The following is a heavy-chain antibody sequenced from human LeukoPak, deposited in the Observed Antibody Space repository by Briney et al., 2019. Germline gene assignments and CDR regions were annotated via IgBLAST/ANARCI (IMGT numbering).Heavy chain of an antibody. V-gene: IGHV3-30*18. Sequence: PGGSLRLSCAASGFTFSSYGMHWVRQAPGKGLEWVAVISYDGSNKYYADSVKGRFAISRDNSKNTLYLQMNSLRAEDTAVYYCAKDSVYSGYAGYFDYWGQGTLVTVSS. J-gene: IGHJ4*02. CDR3: AKDSVYSGYAGYFDY. D-gene: IGHD5-12*01. CDR2: ISYDGSNK. CDR1: GFTFSSYG.